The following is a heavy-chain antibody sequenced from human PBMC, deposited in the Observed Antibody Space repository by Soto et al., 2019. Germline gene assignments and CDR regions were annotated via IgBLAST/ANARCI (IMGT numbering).Heavy chain of an antibody. CDR3: ARDNQADYGEYLTAPFDY. V-gene: IGHV4-31*03. J-gene: IGHJ4*02. Sequence: SETLSLTCTVSGGSISSGGYYWSWIRQHPGKGLEWIGYIYYSGSTYYNPSLKSRVTISVDTSKNQFSLKLSSVTAADTAVYYCARDNQADYGEYLTAPFDYWGQGTLVTVSS. CDR2: IYYSGST. D-gene: IGHD4-17*01. CDR1: GGSISSGGYY.